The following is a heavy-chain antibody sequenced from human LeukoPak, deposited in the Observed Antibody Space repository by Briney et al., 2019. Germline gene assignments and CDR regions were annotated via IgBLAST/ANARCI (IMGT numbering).Heavy chain of an antibody. Sequence: ASVTVSCKASGYTFTGYYLHWVRQAPGQGLEWMGWISAYNGNTKFVQKLQGRVTMTTDTSASTAYMELRSLRSDDTAVYYCARDEYYYDSSGPYYFDFWGQGTLVTVSS. D-gene: IGHD3-22*01. CDR3: ARDEYYYDSSGPYYFDF. CDR1: GYTFTGYY. CDR2: ISAYNGNT. V-gene: IGHV1-18*04. J-gene: IGHJ4*02.